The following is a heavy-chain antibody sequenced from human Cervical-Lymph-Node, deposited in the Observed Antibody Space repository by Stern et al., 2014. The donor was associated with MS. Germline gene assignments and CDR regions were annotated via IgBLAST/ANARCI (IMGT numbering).Heavy chain of an antibody. D-gene: IGHD1-1*01. CDR1: GFTFGTYG. CDR2: TWSDGTNK. CDR3: AREAPVQPGAPEAFDL. V-gene: IGHV3-33*01. Sequence: VQLVESGGGVVQPGGSLRLSCAASGFTFGTYGMHWVRQAPGKGLEWVAVTWSDGTNKYYGDSVRGRITISRDNSKSPLKLEINSLRAEDPAVYYCAREAPVQPGAPEAFDLWGQGTM. J-gene: IGHJ3*01.